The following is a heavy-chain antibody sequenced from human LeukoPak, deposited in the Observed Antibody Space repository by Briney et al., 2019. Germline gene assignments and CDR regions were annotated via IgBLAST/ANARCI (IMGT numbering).Heavy chain of an antibody. CDR3: ARGLKARLSAFDF. D-gene: IGHD2/OR15-2a*01. J-gene: IGHJ3*01. CDR1: GFTFSSNS. Sequence: PGGSLRLSCGASGFTFSSNSMNWVRQAPGKGLEWVSYISGSGSTIHYADSVRGRFTISRDNAKDSLYLQMNSLRAEDTAVYYCARGLKARLSAFDFWGQGTMVAVSS. CDR2: ISGSGSTI. V-gene: IGHV3-48*01.